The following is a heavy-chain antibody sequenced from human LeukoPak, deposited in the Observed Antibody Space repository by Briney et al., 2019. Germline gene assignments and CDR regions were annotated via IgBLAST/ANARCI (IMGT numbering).Heavy chain of an antibody. J-gene: IGHJ4*02. CDR3: AREGLRNVHNPLGY. CDR2: IKESEKT. D-gene: IGHD5-24*01. V-gene: IGHV4-34*01. CDR1: GGSISSYY. Sequence: PSETLSLTCTVSGGSISSYYWSWIRQPPGKGLEWIGEIKESEKTNYNPSLKSRVTISIDTSKNQFSLKLSSVTAADTAVYYCAREGLRNVHNPLGYWGQGTLVTVSS.